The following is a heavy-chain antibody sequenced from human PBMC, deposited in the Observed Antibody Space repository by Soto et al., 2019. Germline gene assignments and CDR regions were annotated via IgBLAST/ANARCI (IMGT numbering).Heavy chain of an antibody. Sequence: QVQLVQSGAEVKKPGASVKVSCEASGYTFTSYAMHWVRQAPGQRLEWMGWINGGTDNTKYSQKFQGRVTITRDTSASTAYMELSSLRSEDTAVYYCARGWYYDYWSGHRGFEIWGHGTMVTVSS. CDR1: GYTFTSYA. CDR3: ARGWYYDYWSGHRGFEI. V-gene: IGHV1-3*01. CDR2: INGGTDNT. D-gene: IGHD3-3*01. J-gene: IGHJ3*02.